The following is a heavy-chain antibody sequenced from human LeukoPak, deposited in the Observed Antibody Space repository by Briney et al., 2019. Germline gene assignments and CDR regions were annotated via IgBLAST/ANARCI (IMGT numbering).Heavy chain of an antibody. J-gene: IGHJ6*03. V-gene: IGHV3-7*01. CDR1: GFTFSNYR. D-gene: IGHD3-10*01. CDR2: IKQDGSEK. CDR3: AREGYYYGSGSQNPDRYYYYYMDV. Sequence: QPGGSLRLSCAASGFTFSNYRMTWVREAPGKGLEWVANIKQDGSEKYYVDSVKGRFTISRDNAKNSLYLQMNSLRAEDTAVYYCAREGYYYGSGSQNPDRYYYYYMDVWGKGTTVTISS.